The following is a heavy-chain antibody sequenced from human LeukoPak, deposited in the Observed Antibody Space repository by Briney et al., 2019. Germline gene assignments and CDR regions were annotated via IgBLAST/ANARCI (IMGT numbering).Heavy chain of an antibody. CDR1: GYTFTSYA. CDR2: INTNTGNP. V-gene: IGHV7-4-1*02. D-gene: IGHD6-19*01. CDR3: ARGRGGIGADSSGWYGWYDYYYYYYMDV. J-gene: IGHJ6*03. Sequence: ASVKVSCKASGYTFTSYAMNWVRQAPGQGLEWMGWINTNTGNPTYAQGFTGRVVFSLDTSVSTAYLQISSLKAEDTAVYYCARGRGGIGADSSGWYGWYDYYYYYYMDVWGKGTTVTVSS.